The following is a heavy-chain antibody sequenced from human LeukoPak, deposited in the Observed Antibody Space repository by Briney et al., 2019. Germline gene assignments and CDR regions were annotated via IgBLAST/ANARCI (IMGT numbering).Heavy chain of an antibody. CDR3: AREDTPSGSFNYYYYYMDV. J-gene: IGHJ6*03. Sequence: GGSLRLSCAASGFTFSSYEMSWVRQAPGKGLEWVSYISGSGSTIYYAGSVQGRFTISRDNAKNSLYLQMNSLRAEDTAVYYCAREDTPSGSFNYYYYYMDVWGKGTTVTVSS. V-gene: IGHV3-48*03. CDR1: GFTFSSYE. D-gene: IGHD3-10*01. CDR2: ISGSGSTI.